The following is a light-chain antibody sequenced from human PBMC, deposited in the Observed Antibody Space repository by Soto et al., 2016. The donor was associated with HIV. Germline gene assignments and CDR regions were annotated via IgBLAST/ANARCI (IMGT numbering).Light chain of an antibody. J-gene: IGKJ4*01. CDR2: AAS. Sequence: DIQMTQSPSSLSAYIGDRVTITCRASQMINSYLNWYQQKPGKAPKLLIYAASSLHVGVPSRFTGSGSGTDFSLTISNLQPEDFATYYCQQANSFPLTFGGGTKVEIK. V-gene: IGKV1-39*01. CDR3: QQANSFPLT. CDR1: QMINSY.